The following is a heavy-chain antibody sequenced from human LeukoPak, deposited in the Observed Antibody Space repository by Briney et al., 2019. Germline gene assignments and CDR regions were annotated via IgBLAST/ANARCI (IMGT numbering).Heavy chain of an antibody. D-gene: IGHD3-22*01. V-gene: IGHV1-3*01. CDR3: ANPRYDSSGYCLMDY. CDR1: GYTFIDYT. Sequence: ASVKVSCKASGYTFIDYTMHWLRQAPGQRLDWMGWINGGSGNTKYSPEFQGRVTITRDTSASTGYMELSSLRSEDTAVYYCANPRYDSSGYCLMDYWGQGTLVTVSS. CDR2: INGGSGNT. J-gene: IGHJ4*02.